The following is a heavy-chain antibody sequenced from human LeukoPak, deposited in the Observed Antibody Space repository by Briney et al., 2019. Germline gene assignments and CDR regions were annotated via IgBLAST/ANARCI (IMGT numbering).Heavy chain of an antibody. CDR3: ARQSQEYGSSGYCLDY. Sequence: MSSETLSLTCTVSGGSISSYYWSWIRQPPGKGLEWIGYIYYSGSTNYNPSLKSRVTISVDTSKNQFSLKLSSVTAADTAVYYCARQSQEYGSSGYCLDYWGQGTLVTVSS. CDR1: GGSISSYY. V-gene: IGHV4-59*08. J-gene: IGHJ4*02. D-gene: IGHD3-22*01. CDR2: IYYSGST.